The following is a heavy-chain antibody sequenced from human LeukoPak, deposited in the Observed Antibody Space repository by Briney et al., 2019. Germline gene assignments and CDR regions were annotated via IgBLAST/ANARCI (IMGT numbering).Heavy chain of an antibody. V-gene: IGHV4-59*12. CDR2: IYYSGST. J-gene: IGHJ5*02. CDR3: ARGLGRGYNGFDP. Sequence: SEPLSLPCTVWGGSISSYYWRWLRQPPGKGRAWVGYIYYSGSTNYNPSLKSRVTISVDRSKNQFSLKLSSVTAADTAVYYCARGLGRGYNGFDPWGQGTLVTVSS. CDR1: GGSISSYY. D-gene: IGHD3-10*01.